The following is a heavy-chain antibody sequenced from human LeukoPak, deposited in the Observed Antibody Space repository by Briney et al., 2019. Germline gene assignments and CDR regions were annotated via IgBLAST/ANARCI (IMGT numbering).Heavy chain of an antibody. CDR1: GFTFSNAW. Sequence: GGSLRLSCAASGFTFSNAWMSWVRQTPVKGLEWVGRIKSKTDGGTTDYAAPVKGRFTISRDDSKNTLYLQMNSLKTEDTAVYYCTRYYDFWSGSYFDYWGQGTLVTVSS. V-gene: IGHV3-15*01. D-gene: IGHD3-3*01. CDR3: TRYYDFWSGSYFDY. CDR2: IKSKTDGGTT. J-gene: IGHJ4*02.